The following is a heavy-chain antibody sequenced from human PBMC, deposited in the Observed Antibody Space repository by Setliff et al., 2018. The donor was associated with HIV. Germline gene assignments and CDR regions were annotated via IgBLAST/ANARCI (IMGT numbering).Heavy chain of an antibody. J-gene: IGHJ5*02. D-gene: IGHD6-19*01. V-gene: IGHV1-18*01. CDR1: NYTLINYG. Sequence: GASVKVSCKASNYTLINYGVSWVRQAPGQGLEWMGWIGSYSGYTIYAQKFQGRVTMTTDTSTSTVYMELRNLRSDDTAVYFCTRSSSDWIQVRFDPWGQGTLVTVSS. CDR2: IGSYSGYT. CDR3: TRSSSDWIQVRFDP.